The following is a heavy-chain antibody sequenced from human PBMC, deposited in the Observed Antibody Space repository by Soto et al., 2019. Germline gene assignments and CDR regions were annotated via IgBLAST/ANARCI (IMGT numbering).Heavy chain of an antibody. V-gene: IGHV3-23*01. J-gene: IGHJ4*02. CDR3: ALPIIYSGPGVDY. Sequence: EVQLLESGGGLVQPGGSLRLSCAASGFTFSSYTMSWVRQAPGKGLEWVSAISDSGGTTYYADSVKGRFTISRDNSKNTLYLQMNSLRAEDTAVYYCALPIIYSGPGVDYWGQGTLVTVSS. CDR2: ISDSGGTT. CDR1: GFTFSSYT. D-gene: IGHD5-12*01.